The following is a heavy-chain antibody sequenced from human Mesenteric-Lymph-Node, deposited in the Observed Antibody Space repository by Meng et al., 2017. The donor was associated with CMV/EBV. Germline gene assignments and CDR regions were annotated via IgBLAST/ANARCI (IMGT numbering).Heavy chain of an antibody. CDR2: IHYDGGKK. J-gene: IGHJ4*03. V-gene: IGHV3-30*02. D-gene: IGHD2-2*01. CDR3: AKLAWCSTTYCYPDY. Sequence: GESLKISCAASGFSFSNYGMHWVRQAPGKGLEWLAYIHYDGGKKYYAESVKGRFTISRDNSKTTLYLEMNGLRPEDTAVYYCAKLAWCSTTYCYPDYWGQGTLVTVSS. CDR1: GFSFSNYG.